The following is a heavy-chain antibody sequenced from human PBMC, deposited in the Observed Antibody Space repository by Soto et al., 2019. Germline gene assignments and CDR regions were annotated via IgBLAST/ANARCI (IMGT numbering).Heavy chain of an antibody. CDR2: IYWDDDK. J-gene: IGHJ3*02. CDR1: GFSLSTSGVG. CDR3: AHRLGTGYCYGKGAFDI. V-gene: IGHV2-5*02. D-gene: IGHD5-18*01. Sequence: QITLKESGPTLVKPTQTLTLTCTFSGFSLSTSGVGVGWIRQPPGKALEWLALIYWDDDKRYSPSLKSRLTITKDTSKNQVVLTMTNMDPVDTATYYCAHRLGTGYCYGKGAFDIWGQGTMVTVSS.